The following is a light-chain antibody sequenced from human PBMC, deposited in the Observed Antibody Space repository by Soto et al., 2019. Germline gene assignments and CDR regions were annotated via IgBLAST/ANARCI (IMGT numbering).Light chain of an antibody. CDR2: DVS. V-gene: IGLV2-14*01. CDR3: SSYTSSSTVV. Sequence: QSALTQPASVSGSPGQSITISCTGTSSDVGGYNYVSWYQQHPGKAPKLMIYDVSNRPSGVSNRFSGSKSGNTASLTISGLQAKDEADDYCSSYTSSSTVVFGGGTNLTVL. J-gene: IGLJ2*01. CDR1: SSDVGGYNY.